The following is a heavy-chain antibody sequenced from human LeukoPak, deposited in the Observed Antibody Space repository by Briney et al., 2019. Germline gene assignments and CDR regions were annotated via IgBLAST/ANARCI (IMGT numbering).Heavy chain of an antibody. CDR1: GGSFSGYS. D-gene: IGHD1-26*01. Sequence: PSETLSLTCAVYGGSFSGYSWSWIRQPPGKGLEWIGEINHSGSTNYNPSLKSRVTISVDTSKNQFSLKLSSVTAADTAVYYCARGVVGATTDYWGQGTPVTVSS. J-gene: IGHJ4*02. CDR2: INHSGST. CDR3: ARGVVGATTDY. V-gene: IGHV4-34*01.